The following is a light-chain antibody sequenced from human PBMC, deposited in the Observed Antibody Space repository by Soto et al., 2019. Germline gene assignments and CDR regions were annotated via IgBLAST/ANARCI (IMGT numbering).Light chain of an antibody. CDR3: SSYSRANSIV. J-gene: IGLJ3*02. Sequence: QSALTQPASVSGSPGQSITISCTGPSRDVGGYNFVSWFQQHPGKAPKLMIYEVIDRPSGVSSRFSGSKSGNTASLSISGLQAEDEADYYCSSYSRANSIVFGGVTKVTVL. CDR1: SRDVGGYNF. V-gene: IGLV2-14*01. CDR2: EVI.